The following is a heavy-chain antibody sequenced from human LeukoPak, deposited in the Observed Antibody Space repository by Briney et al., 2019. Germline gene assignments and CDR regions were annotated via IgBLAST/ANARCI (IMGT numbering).Heavy chain of an antibody. Sequence: ASVKVSCKASGYTFTGYYMHWVRQAPGQGLEWMGWINPNSGGTNYAQKFQGRVTMTRDTSISTAYMELSRLRSDDTAAYYCARDMVGATTNGGFRDYWGQGTLVTVSS. CDR2: INPNSGGT. J-gene: IGHJ4*02. CDR1: GYTFTGYY. V-gene: IGHV1-2*02. D-gene: IGHD1-26*01. CDR3: ARDMVGATTNGGFRDY.